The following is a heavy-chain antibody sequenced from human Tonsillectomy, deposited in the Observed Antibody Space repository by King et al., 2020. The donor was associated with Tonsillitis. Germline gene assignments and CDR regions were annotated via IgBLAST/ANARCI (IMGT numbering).Heavy chain of an antibody. Sequence: VQLVESGAEVKKPGASVKVSCKASGYTFTGYYIHWVRQAPGQGLEWMGWINPNSGGTNYAQKFQGRATMTRDTSISTAYMELSRLRADDTAVYYCARDWARYYYGMDVWGQGTTVTVSS. CDR3: ARDWARYYYGMDV. CDR2: INPNSGGT. D-gene: IGHD3-16*01. CDR1: GYTFTGYY. J-gene: IGHJ6*02. V-gene: IGHV1-2*02.